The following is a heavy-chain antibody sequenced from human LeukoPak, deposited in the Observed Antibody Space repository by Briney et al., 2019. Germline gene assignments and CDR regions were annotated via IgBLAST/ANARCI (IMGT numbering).Heavy chain of an antibody. D-gene: IGHD6-13*01. CDR1: GGSLTSYY. CDR2: IYSSGST. J-gene: IGHJ5*02. CDR3: ARSPYSSSWYPFAP. Sequence: PSETLSLTCTVSGGSLTSYYWSWIRQSAGKGLEWIGHIYSSGSTNYNPSLQTRVTMSVDTSNNQFSLRLSSVTAADTAVYYCARSPYSSSWYPFAPWGQGTLVTVSS. V-gene: IGHV4-4*07.